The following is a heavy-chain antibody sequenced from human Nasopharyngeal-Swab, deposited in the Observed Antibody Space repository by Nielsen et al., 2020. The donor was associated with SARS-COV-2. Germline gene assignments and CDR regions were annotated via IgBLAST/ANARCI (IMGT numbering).Heavy chain of an antibody. V-gene: IGHV3-33*01. D-gene: IGHD4-17*01. CDR1: GFTFSNYG. CDR3: VAAPDGDYGGY. J-gene: IGHJ4*02. CDR2: IWYDGSNK. Sequence: GSTLRLSCAASGFTFSNYGMHWVRQAPGKGLEWLAVIWYDGSNKYYADSVKGRFAISRDNSENTVYLQMNSLRTEDTAVYYCVAAPDGDYGGYWGQGTLVTVSS.